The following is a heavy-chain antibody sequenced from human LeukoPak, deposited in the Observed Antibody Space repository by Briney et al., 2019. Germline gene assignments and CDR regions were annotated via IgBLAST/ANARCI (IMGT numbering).Heavy chain of an antibody. Sequence: PSETLSLTCTVSGGSISSSSYYWGWIRQPPGKGLEWIGSIYYSGSTNYNPSLKSRVTISVDTSKNQFSLKLSSVTAADTAVYYCARAITELGFTYYYYYYMDVWGKGTTVTISS. CDR1: GGSISSSSYY. CDR2: IYYSGST. V-gene: IGHV4-39*07. CDR3: ARAITELGFTYYYYYYMDV. D-gene: IGHD3-10*01. J-gene: IGHJ6*03.